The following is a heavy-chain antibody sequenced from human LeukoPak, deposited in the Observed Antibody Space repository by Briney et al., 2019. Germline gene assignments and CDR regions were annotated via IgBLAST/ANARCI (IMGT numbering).Heavy chain of an antibody. J-gene: IGHJ4*02. CDR2: ISYSGST. V-gene: IGHV4-30-4*01. Sequence: PSETRSLTCAVSGASISSGDYYWSRVRQPPQKGLEWIGYISYSGSTYYNPSLKSRVTISIDTSKNQFSLKLSSVTAADTAVYYCAREPHSSGYYPGGHYWGQGTLVTVSS. CDR3: AREPHSSGYYPGGHY. CDR1: GASISSGDYY. D-gene: IGHD3-22*01.